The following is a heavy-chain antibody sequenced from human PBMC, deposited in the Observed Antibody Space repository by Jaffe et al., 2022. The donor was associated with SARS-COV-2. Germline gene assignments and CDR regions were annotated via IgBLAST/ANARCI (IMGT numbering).Heavy chain of an antibody. V-gene: IGHV2-5*02. Sequence: QITLKESGPTLVKPTETLTLTCTFSGFSLSTNGVGVGWIRQPPGKALEWLALIYWDDDKRYSPSLRSRLTITKDTSKNQVVLTMTDMDPVDTATYYCAHRNMVQGVVCRFDPWGQGTLVTVSS. CDR1: GFSLSTNGVG. CDR3: AHRNMVQGVVCRFDP. J-gene: IGHJ5*02. CDR2: IYWDDDK. D-gene: IGHD3-10*01.